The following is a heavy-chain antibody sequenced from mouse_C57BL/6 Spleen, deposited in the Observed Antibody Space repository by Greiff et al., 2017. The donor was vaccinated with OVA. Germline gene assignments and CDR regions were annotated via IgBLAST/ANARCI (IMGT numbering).Heavy chain of an antibody. CDR3: ARSDYGSSSYYFDY. Sequence: VQLQQPGAELVRPGSSVKLSCKASGYTFTSYWMHWVKQRPIQGLEWIGNIDPSDSETHYNQKFKDKATLTVDKSSSTAYMQLSSLTSEDSAVYYCARSDYGSSSYYFDYWGQGTTLTVSS. D-gene: IGHD1-1*01. CDR1: GYTFTSYW. J-gene: IGHJ2*01. V-gene: IGHV1-52*01. CDR2: IDPSDSET.